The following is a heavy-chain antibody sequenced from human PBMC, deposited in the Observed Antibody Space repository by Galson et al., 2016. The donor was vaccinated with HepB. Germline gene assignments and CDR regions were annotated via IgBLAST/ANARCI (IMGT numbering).Heavy chain of an antibody. D-gene: IGHD6-6*01. CDR1: GGSLSGYY. CDR3: ARRRRSSSSWALRTGRTGIWYFNL. Sequence: SETLSLTCTVSGGSLSGYYWSWIRQPPGERLEWIGCVLFSGNTNFNPSLRRRVRMSVDTSKNQFSLKLSSVTAADTALYYCARRRRSSSSWALRTGRTGIWYFNLWGRGTLVTVSS. CDR2: VLFSGNT. J-gene: IGHJ2*01. V-gene: IGHV4-4*07.